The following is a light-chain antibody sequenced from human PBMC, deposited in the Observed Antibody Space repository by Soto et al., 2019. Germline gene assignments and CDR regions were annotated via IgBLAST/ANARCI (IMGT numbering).Light chain of an antibody. CDR1: QSVSSSY. Sequence: EIVLTQSPGTLSLSPGERATLSCRASQSVSSSYLAWYQQKPGQAPRLLICGASSRATGIPDWFSGSGSGTDFTLTISRLEPEDFAVYYCQQYGSSRDTFGQGTKLEIK. V-gene: IGKV3-20*01. CDR2: GAS. J-gene: IGKJ2*01. CDR3: QQYGSSRDT.